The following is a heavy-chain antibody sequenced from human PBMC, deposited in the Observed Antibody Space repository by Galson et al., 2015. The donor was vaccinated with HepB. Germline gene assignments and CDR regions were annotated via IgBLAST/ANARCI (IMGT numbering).Heavy chain of an antibody. J-gene: IGHJ4*02. CDR3: AKDLRFLEWLFDY. V-gene: IGHV3-23*01. CDR2: ISGSGGST. Sequence: SLRLSCAASGFTFSSYAMSWVRQAPEKGLEWVSAISGSGGSTYYADSVKGRFTISRDNSKNTLYLQMNSLRAEDTAVYYCAKDLRFLEWLFDYWGQGTLVTVSS. CDR1: GFTFSSYA. D-gene: IGHD3-3*01.